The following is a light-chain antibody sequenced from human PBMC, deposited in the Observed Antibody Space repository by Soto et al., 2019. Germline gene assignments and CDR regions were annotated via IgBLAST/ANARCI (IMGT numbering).Light chain of an antibody. J-gene: IGLJ1*01. Sequence: QSALTQPASVSGPPGQSIAISCTGTSSDVGAYNYVSWYQQYPGKAPKLVIYDVTNRPSGVSNRFSGSKSGSTASLTISGLQAEDEADYYCSSYTISSTYVFGTGTKVTVL. CDR1: SSDVGAYNY. V-gene: IGLV2-14*01. CDR3: SSYTISSTYV. CDR2: DVT.